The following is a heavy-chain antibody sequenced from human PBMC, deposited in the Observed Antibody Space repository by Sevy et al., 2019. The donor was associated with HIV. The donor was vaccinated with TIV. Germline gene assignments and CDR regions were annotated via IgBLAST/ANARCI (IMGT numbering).Heavy chain of an antibody. V-gene: IGHV3-11*01. D-gene: IGHD5-18*01. CDR2: ISSGGTIT. Sequence: GGSLRLSCVVSTFTFSDYYMTWIRQPPGKGLEWISHISSGGTITSHADSVKGRFTISRDNAKNSLYLQMNSLRAEDTAVYYCARVRYNYGSYYFDYWGQGTLVTVSS. J-gene: IGHJ4*02. CDR3: ARVRYNYGSYYFDY. CDR1: TFTFSDYY.